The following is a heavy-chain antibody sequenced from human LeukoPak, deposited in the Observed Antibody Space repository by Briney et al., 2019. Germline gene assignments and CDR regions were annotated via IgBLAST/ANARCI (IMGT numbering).Heavy chain of an antibody. Sequence: SVKVSCKASGGTFSSYAICWGRQTPGRGLEWMGGIIPIFGTASYAQKFQGRVTITADESTSTAYMELSSLRSEDTAVYYCARDRDYYGSGSYYNVFPAGPWGQGTLVTVSS. D-gene: IGHD3-10*01. J-gene: IGHJ5*02. V-gene: IGHV1-69*13. CDR3: ARDRDYYGSGSYYNVFPAGP. CDR1: GGTFSSYA. CDR2: IIPIFGTA.